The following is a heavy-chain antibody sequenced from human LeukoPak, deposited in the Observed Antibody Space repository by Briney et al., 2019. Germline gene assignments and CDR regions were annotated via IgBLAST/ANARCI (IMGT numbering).Heavy chain of an antibody. CDR1: GYSISSGYY. D-gene: IGHD2-2*01. J-gene: IGHJ4*02. CDR3: ARVWGSTSLHFDY. V-gene: IGHV4-38-2*01. CDR2: IYHSGST. Sequence: SETLSLTCAVSGYSISSGYYWGWIRQPPGKGLEWIGSIYHSGSTYYNPSLKSRVTISVDTSKNQFSLKLSSVTAADTAVYYCARVWGSTSLHFDYWGQGTLVTVSS.